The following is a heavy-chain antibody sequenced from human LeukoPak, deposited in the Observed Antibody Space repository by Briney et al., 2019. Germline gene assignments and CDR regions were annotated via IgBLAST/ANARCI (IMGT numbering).Heavy chain of an antibody. CDR3: AKDHYDTGGTYCFDP. D-gene: IGHD2-8*02. V-gene: IGHV3-30*18. Sequence: GGSLRLSCAASGFTFSNYGMHWVRQAPGKGLEWVAGISFDGNNKYYEYSVKGRFTISRANSKNKLYLPMNSLRAEDTAVYSCAKDHYDTGGTYCFDPWGQGTLVTVSS. CDR2: ISFDGNNK. CDR1: GFTFSNYG. J-gene: IGHJ5*02.